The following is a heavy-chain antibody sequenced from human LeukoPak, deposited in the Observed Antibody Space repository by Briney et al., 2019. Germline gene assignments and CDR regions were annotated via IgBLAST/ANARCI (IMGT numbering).Heavy chain of an antibody. J-gene: IGHJ6*02. CDR2: MNPNSGNT. Sequence: ASAKVSCKASGYTFTSYDINWVRQATGQGLEWMGWMNPNSGNTGYAQKFQGRVTMTRNTSISTAYMELSSLRSEDTAVYYCARAETLYDFWSGYYDYYYYGMDVWGQGTTVTVSS. D-gene: IGHD3-3*01. CDR1: GYTFTSYD. V-gene: IGHV1-8*01. CDR3: ARAETLYDFWSGYYDYYYYGMDV.